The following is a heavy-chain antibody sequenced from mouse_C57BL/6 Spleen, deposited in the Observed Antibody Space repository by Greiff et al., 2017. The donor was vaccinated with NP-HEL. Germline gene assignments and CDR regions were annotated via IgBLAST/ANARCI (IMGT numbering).Heavy chain of an antibody. CDR3: ARQNPYYYGSSSFDY. V-gene: IGHV5-6*02. CDR1: GFTFSSYG. J-gene: IGHJ2*01. Sequence: DVMLVESGGDLVKPGGSLKLSCAASGFTFSSYGMSWVRQTPDKRLEWVATISSGGSYTYYPDSVKGRFTISRDNAKNTLYLQMSSLKSEDTAMYYCARQNPYYYGSSSFDYWGQGTTLTVSS. CDR2: ISSGGSYT. D-gene: IGHD1-1*01.